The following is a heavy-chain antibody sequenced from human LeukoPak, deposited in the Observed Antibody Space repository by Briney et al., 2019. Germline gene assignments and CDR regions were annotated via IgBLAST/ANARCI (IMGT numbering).Heavy chain of an antibody. Sequence: GGSLRLSCADSGFMFGEYSISWVRQAPGKGLEWVGFIRSKTYGGTAQYAASVKGRFTISRDDSRSSAHLQMNNLKTEDTAVYFCTSPEGGTYYFDYWGQGTLVTVSS. CDR2: IRSKTYGGTA. V-gene: IGHV3-49*04. J-gene: IGHJ4*02. CDR3: TSPEGGTYYFDY. D-gene: IGHD1-26*01. CDR1: GFMFGEYS.